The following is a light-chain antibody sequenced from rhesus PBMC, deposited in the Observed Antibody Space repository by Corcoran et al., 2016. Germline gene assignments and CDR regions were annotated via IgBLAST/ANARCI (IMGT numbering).Light chain of an antibody. CDR3: QHGYGTPPWT. J-gene: IGKJ1*01. CDR1: QGISNN. Sequence: DIQMTQSPSSLSASVGDRVTITCRASQGISNNLAWYQQQPGKVPNLLIYKTSTLQSGIPSRFSGSGSGTDYPLTISSLQPEDVATYFLQHGYGTPPWTCGQGTKVEIK. V-gene: IGKV1-74*01. CDR2: KTS.